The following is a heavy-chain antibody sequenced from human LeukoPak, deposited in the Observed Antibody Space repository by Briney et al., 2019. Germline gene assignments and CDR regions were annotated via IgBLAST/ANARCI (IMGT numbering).Heavy chain of an antibody. Sequence: GGSLRLSCVASGFTFSTYAIHWVRQAPGKGLEWVAVVSKDGNTKYYADSVKGRFTISRDNSKNTLYLQMNSLRAEDTAVYYCALPGGAAAGTRTGYWGQGTLVTVSS. CDR2: VSKDGNTK. CDR1: GFTFSTYA. J-gene: IGHJ4*02. CDR3: ALPGGAAAGTRTGY. V-gene: IGHV3-30*04. D-gene: IGHD6-13*01.